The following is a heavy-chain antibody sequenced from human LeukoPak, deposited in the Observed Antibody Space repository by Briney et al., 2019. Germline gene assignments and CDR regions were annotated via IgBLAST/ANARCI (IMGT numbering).Heavy chain of an antibody. V-gene: IGHV6-1*01. CDR1: GDSVSSHSSA. D-gene: IGHD5-24*01. CDR2: TYYRSKWYN. J-gene: IGHJ4*02. CDR3: ARSRRDGYNSPFDY. Sequence: SQTLSVTCLISGDSVSSHSSAWIWIRQSPSRGLEWLGRTYYRSKWYNDYAVSVNSRLTINPDTSKNQFSLQLNSVTPEDTAVYYCARSRRDGYNSPFDYWGQGTLVTVSS.